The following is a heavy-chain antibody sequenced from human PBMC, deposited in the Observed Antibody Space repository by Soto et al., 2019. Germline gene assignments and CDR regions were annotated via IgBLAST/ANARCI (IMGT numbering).Heavy chain of an antibody. Sequence: SETLSLTCTVSGGSISSSSYYWGWIRQPPGKGLEWIGSIYYSGSTYYNPSLKSRVTISVYTSKNQFSLKLSSVTAADTAVYYCARHLGAARNYYYYGMDVWGQGTTVTVS. D-gene: IGHD6-6*01. J-gene: IGHJ6*02. V-gene: IGHV4-39*01. CDR1: GGSISSSSYY. CDR2: IYYSGST. CDR3: ARHLGAARNYYYYGMDV.